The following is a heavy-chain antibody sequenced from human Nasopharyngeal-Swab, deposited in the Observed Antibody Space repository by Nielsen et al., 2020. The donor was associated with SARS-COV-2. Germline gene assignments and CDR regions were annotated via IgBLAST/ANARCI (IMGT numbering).Heavy chain of an antibody. Sequence: GESLKISCAASGFTFSSYSMNWVRQAPGKGLEWVSSISSSGSYIYYADSVKGRFTISRDNAKNSLYLQMNSLRAEDTAVYYCARYIIAARPLYYYYGMDVWGQGTTVTVSS. CDR3: ARYIIAARPLYYYYGMDV. J-gene: IGHJ6*02. CDR1: GFTFSSYS. V-gene: IGHV3-21*01. D-gene: IGHD6-6*01. CDR2: ISSSGSYI.